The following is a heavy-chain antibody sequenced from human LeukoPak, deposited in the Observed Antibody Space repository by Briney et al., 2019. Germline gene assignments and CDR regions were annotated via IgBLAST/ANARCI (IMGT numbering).Heavy chain of an antibody. CDR2: ISGSGGRT. D-gene: IGHD3-10*01. V-gene: IGHV3-23*01. CDR1: GFTFSSYA. CDR3: ARDPHGSGSVYYYYMDV. J-gene: IGHJ6*03. Sequence: GGSLRLSCAASGFTFSSYAMSWVRQAPGKGLEWVSSISGSGGRTHYTDSVKGRFTISRDNAKNSLYLQMNSLRAEDTAVYYCARDPHGSGSVYYYYMDVWGKGTTVTISS.